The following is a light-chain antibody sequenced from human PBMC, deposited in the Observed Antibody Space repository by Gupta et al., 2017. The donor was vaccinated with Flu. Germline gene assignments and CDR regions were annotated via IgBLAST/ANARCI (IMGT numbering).Light chain of an antibody. CDR2: DAS. J-gene: IGKJ5*01. Sequence: EIVLTQSSATLSLTPGERATLSCRASQSVSSYLDWYQQKPGQAPRLLIYDASNRATGIPARFSGSGSGTDFTLTISSLEPEDFAVYYCQQRSNWPSITFGQGTRLEIK. CDR1: QSVSSY. V-gene: IGKV3-11*01. CDR3: QQRSNWPSIT.